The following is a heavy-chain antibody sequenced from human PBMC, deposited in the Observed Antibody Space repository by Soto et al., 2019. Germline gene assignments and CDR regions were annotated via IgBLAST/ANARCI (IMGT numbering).Heavy chain of an antibody. Sequence: GGSLRLSCAASGFTFSSYSMNWVRQAPGKGLEWVSSISSSSSYIYYADSVKGRFTISRDNAKNSLYLQMNSLRAEDTAVYYCARDPKTTGDQAICWGQGTMVTVSS. CDR2: ISSSSSYI. CDR3: ARDPKTTGDQAIC. CDR1: GFTFSSYS. J-gene: IGHJ3*01. D-gene: IGHD7-27*01. V-gene: IGHV3-21*01.